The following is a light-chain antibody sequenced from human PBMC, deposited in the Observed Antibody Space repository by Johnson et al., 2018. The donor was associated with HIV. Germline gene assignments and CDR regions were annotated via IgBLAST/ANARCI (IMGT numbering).Light chain of an antibody. V-gene: IGLV1-51*02. CDR2: EDY. CDR1: SSNIENYF. Sequence: VLTQPPSVSAAPGQRVNISCSGHSSNIENYFVSWYQQLPGAAPRLLIYEDYKRPSGIPDRFSGSKSGASATLGITGLQTGDEADYYCGTWVSSLSAPRYVFGTGTQVTVL. J-gene: IGLJ1*01. CDR3: GTWVSSLSAPRYV.